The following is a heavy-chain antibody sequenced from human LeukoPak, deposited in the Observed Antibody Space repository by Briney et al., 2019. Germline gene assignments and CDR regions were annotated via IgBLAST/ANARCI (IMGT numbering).Heavy chain of an antibody. CDR1: GFTFSNYA. V-gene: IGHV3-23*01. J-gene: IGHJ5*02. Sequence: GGSLRLSCAASGFTFSNYAMSWVRQAPGKGLEWVSAISGSGGSTYYADSVKGRFTISRDNSKNTLYLQMNSLRAEDTAVYYCAKDGELGYCSGGSCYSCWFDPWGQGTLVTVSS. D-gene: IGHD2-15*01. CDR2: ISGSGGST. CDR3: AKDGELGYCSGGSCYSCWFDP.